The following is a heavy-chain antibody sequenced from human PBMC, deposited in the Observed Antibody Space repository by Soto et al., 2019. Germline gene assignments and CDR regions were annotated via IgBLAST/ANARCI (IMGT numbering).Heavy chain of an antibody. J-gene: IGHJ5*02. CDR2: ISGSGGST. CDR3: AKAPHTSVAHNWFDP. D-gene: IGHD5-18*01. CDR1: GFTFSNFA. V-gene: IGHV3-23*01. Sequence: GGSLRLSCAASGFTFSNFAMNWLRQAPGKGLEWVSTISGSGGSTFYADSLKGRFTISRDNSKNTLSLQMNSLRAEDTAVYYYAKAPHTSVAHNWFDPWGQGTLVTVSS.